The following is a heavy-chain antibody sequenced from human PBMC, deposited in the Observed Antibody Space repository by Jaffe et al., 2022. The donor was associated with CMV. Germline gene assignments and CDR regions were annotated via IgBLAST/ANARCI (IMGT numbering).Heavy chain of an antibody. CDR1: GFTFSSYE. J-gene: IGHJ4*02. Sequence: EVQLVESGGGLVQPGGSLRLSCAASGFTFSSYEMNWVRQAPGKGLEWVSYISSSGSTIYYADSVKGRFTISRDNAKNSLYLQMNSLRAEDTAVYYCARDHPSYDYGDYYFDYWGQGTLVTVSS. D-gene: IGHD4-17*01. CDR3: ARDHPSYDYGDYYFDY. V-gene: IGHV3-48*03. CDR2: ISSSGSTI.